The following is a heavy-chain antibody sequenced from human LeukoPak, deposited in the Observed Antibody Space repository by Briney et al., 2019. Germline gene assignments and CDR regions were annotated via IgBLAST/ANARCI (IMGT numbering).Heavy chain of an antibody. CDR2: IYRSGSA. V-gene: IGHV4-39*07. Sequence: PSETLSLTCNVSGDSVTSDNFYWAFIRQPPGKGPEWIGTIYRSGSAYHNPSLKSRLTISLDTSKNQFSLKLTSVTAADTALYFCARAPHTSPTDYYFDFWGPGTLVTVSS. J-gene: IGHJ4*02. CDR3: ARAPHTSPTDYYFDF. CDR1: GDSVTSDNFY. D-gene: IGHD1-14*01.